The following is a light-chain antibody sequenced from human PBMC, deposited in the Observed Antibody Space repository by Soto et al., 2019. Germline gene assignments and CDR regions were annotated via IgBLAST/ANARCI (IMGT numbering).Light chain of an antibody. J-gene: IGLJ1*01. CDR1: SSDVGGYNY. CDR2: EVS. Sequence: QSVLTQPASVSGSPGQSITISCTGTSSDVGGYNYVSWYQHHPGKAPKLMIYEVSNRPSGVSYRFSGSKSGNTASLTISGLQAEDEADYYCNSYTGSGIVFGTGTKGTAL. V-gene: IGLV2-14*01. CDR3: NSYTGSGIV.